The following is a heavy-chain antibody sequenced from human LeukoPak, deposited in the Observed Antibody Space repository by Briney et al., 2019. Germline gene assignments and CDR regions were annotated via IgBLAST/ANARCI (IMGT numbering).Heavy chain of an antibody. CDR2: IYYDGST. J-gene: IGHJ4*02. CDR3: ARGLDSTGWYKFDY. CDR1: GDSLSSSSYY. Sequence: PSETLSLACSISGDSLSSSSYYWGWIRQPPGMGLEWIGNIYYDGSTYYNPSLKSRVTISVDTSKNQFSLKLSSVPAADTAVYYCARGLDSTGWYKFDYWGQGTLVTVSS. V-gene: IGHV4-39*07. D-gene: IGHD6-19*01.